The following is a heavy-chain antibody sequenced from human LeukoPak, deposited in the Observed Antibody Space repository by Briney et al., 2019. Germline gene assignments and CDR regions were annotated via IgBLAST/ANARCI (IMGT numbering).Heavy chain of an antibody. V-gene: IGHV5-10-1*01. J-gene: IGHJ4*02. CDR3: ARHPRYGPNYFDF. CDR2: IDPSDSYT. CDR1: EYSFISYG. Sequence: GESLKISCKGSEYSFISYGISWVRQPPGKGLEWMGRIDPSDSYTTYNPSFQGHVTISADKSISTAYLQWSSLEASDTAIYYCARHPRYGPNYFDFWGQGTLATVSS. D-gene: IGHD3-16*01.